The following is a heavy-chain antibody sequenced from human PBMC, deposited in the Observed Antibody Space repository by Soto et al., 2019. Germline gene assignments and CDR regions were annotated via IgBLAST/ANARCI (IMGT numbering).Heavy chain of an antibody. CDR3: ARAPGDYDSSFDY. D-gene: IGHD3-22*01. CDR2: ISWNSGTV. V-gene: IGHV3-9*01. Sequence: GGSLRLSCAASGFTFDDYAMYWVRQVPGKGLEWVSSISWNSGTVDYADSVKGRFTISRDNARNSLYLQMNSLRSEDTAVYYCARAPGDYDSSFDYWGQGTLVTVSS. J-gene: IGHJ4*02. CDR1: GFTFDDYA.